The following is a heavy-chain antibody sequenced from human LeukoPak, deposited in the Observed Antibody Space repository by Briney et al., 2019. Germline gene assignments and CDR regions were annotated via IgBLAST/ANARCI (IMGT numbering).Heavy chain of an antibody. Sequence: SETLSLTCTVSGYSISSGYYWSWIRQPPGKGLEWIGYIYYSGSTNYNPSRKSRVTISVDTSKNQFSLKLSSVTAADTAVYYCATGLGATRWGQGTLVTVSS. D-gene: IGHD1-26*01. CDR2: IYYSGST. J-gene: IGHJ4*02. V-gene: IGHV4-61*01. CDR1: GYSISSGYY. CDR3: ATGLGATR.